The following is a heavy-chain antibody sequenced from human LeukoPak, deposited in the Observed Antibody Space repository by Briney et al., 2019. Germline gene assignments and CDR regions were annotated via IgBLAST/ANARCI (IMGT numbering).Heavy chain of an antibody. D-gene: IGHD3-3*01. CDR2: INPNSGGT. CDR1: GYTFTGYY. Sequence: ASVKLSCKASGYTFTGYYIHWVRQAPGQGLEWVGWINPNSGGTNYALKFQGRVSMTRDKTISSAYMELSRLRSDDTAVYYCARPKKGGVFGVIMGGGVDVWGQGTTVTVSS. J-gene: IGHJ6*02. V-gene: IGHV1-2*02. CDR3: ARPKKGGVFGVIMGGGVDV.